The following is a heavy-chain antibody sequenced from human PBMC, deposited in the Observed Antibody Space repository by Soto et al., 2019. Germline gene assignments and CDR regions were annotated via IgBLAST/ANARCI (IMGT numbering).Heavy chain of an antibody. CDR3: ARVGAVALKHFDY. D-gene: IGHD6-19*01. V-gene: IGHV3-21*01. CDR1: GFTFSSYS. Sequence: EVQLVESGGGLVKPGGSLRLSCAASGFTFSSYSMNWVRQAPGKGLEWVSSISSSSSYIYYAHSVKGRFTISRDNAKNSLYLQMNSLRAEDTAVYYCARVGAVALKHFDYWGQGTLVTVSS. CDR2: ISSSSSYI. J-gene: IGHJ4*02.